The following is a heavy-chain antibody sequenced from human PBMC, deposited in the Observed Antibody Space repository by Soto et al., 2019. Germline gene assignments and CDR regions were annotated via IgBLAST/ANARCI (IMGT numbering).Heavy chain of an antibody. J-gene: IGHJ4*02. Sequence: QVQLQQWGAGLLKPSETLSLTCAVYGGSFSGYYWSWIRQPPGKGLEWIGEINHSGSTNYNPSLKSRVTISVDTSKNQFSLKLSSVTAADTAVYYCARRVRACWPRFDYWGQGTLVTVSS. V-gene: IGHV4-34*01. CDR2: INHSGST. CDR3: ARRVRACWPRFDY. D-gene: IGHD2-21*02. CDR1: GGSFSGYY.